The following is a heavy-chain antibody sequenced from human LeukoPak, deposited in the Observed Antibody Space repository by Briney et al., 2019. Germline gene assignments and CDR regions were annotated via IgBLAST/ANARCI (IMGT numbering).Heavy chain of an antibody. CDR1: GGSISSSSYY. D-gene: IGHD2-2*01. CDR3: ARESSRDCRTTSCYEVFDP. Sequence: PSETLSLTCTVSGGSISSSSYYWGWIRQAPGKGLEWIGSFEYGGSTYYNPSLKSRVTISVDTSKNQFSLKLSSVTVADTAVYYFARESSRDCRTTSCYEVFDPWGQGTLVTVSS. V-gene: IGHV4-39*07. CDR2: FEYGGST. J-gene: IGHJ5*02.